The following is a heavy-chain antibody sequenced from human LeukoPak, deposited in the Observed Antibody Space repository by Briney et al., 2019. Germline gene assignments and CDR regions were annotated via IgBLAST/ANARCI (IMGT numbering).Heavy chain of an antibody. D-gene: IGHD5-12*01. Sequence: SETLSLTCTVSGGSVSSYYWSWIRQPPGKGLEWIGYIYYSGSNNYNPSLKSRVTISVDTSKNQFSLKLSSVTAADTAVYYCARVRSGYDYRRLGHGGYYYYYMDVWGKGTTVTVSS. J-gene: IGHJ6*03. CDR2: IYYSGSN. CDR3: ARVRSGYDYRRLGHGGYYYYYMDV. CDR1: GGSVSSYY. V-gene: IGHV4-59*02.